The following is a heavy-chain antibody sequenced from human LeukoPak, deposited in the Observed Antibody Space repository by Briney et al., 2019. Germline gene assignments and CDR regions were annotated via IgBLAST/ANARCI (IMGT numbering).Heavy chain of an antibody. CDR1: GYTFTSYY. CDR3: ARDLNGDDSSGYYYSPAGAFDY. D-gene: IGHD3-22*01. V-gene: IGHV1-46*01. Sequence: ASVKVSCKASGYTFTSYYMHWVRQAPGQGLEWMGWINPNSGGTNYAQKFQGRVTMTRDTSTSTVYMELSSLRSEDTAVYYCARDLNGDDSSGYYYSPAGAFDYWGQGTLVTVSS. J-gene: IGHJ4*02. CDR2: INPNSGGT.